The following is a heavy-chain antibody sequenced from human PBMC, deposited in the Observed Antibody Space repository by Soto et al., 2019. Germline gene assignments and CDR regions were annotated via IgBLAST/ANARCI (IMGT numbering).Heavy chain of an antibody. V-gene: IGHV4-31*03. CDR2: IYYSGST. Sequence: SETLSLTCTVSGDSISSGGFHWSWIRQPPGKGLEWIGYIYYSGSTYYNPSLKSRVTISVDTSKNQFSLKVTSVTAADTAVYYCATTDDPGTYRFDYWGQGIPVTVS. J-gene: IGHJ4*02. CDR1: GDSISSGGFH. CDR3: ATTDDPGTYRFDY. D-gene: IGHD3-16*02.